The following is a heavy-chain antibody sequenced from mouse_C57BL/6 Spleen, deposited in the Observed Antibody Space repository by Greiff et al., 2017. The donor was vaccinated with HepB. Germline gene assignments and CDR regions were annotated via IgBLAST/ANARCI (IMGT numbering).Heavy chain of an antibody. Sequence: VQLQESGPELVKPGASGKMSCKASGYTFTDYNMHWVKQSHGKSLEWIGYINPNNGGTSYNQKFKGKATLTVNKSSSTAYMELRSLTSEDSAVYYCARRNYYGSSYDFDYWGQGTTLTVSS. CDR3: ARRNYYGSSYDFDY. CDR2: INPNNGGT. V-gene: IGHV1-22*01. D-gene: IGHD1-1*01. CDR1: GYTFTDYN. J-gene: IGHJ2*01.